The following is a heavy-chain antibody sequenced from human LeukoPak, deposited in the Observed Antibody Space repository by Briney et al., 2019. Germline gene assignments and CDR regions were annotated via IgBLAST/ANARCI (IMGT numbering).Heavy chain of an antibody. J-gene: IGHJ6*02. CDR2: INHNGNVN. D-gene: IGHD3-16*01. V-gene: IGHV3-7*03. Sequence: GGSLRLSCAASGFTFSNAWMNWVRQAPGKGLEWVASINHNGNVNYYVDSVKGRFTISRDNAKNSLYLQMSNLRAEDTAVYFCARGGGLDVWGQGATVTVSS. CDR1: GFTFSNAW. CDR3: ARGGGLDV.